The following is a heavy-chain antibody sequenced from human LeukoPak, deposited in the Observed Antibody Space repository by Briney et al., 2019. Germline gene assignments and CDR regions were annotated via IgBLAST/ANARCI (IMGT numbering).Heavy chain of an antibody. J-gene: IGHJ4*02. CDR2: INHSGST. D-gene: IGHD1/OR15-1a*01. Sequence: KPSETLSLTCAVYGGSFSGYYWSWIRQPPGKGLEWIGEINHSGSTNYNPSLKSRVTISVDTSKNQFSLKLSSVTAADTAVYYCAGAEHDPKHPSSDYWGQGTLVTVSS. V-gene: IGHV4-34*01. CDR1: GGSFSGYY. CDR3: AGAEHDPKHPSSDY.